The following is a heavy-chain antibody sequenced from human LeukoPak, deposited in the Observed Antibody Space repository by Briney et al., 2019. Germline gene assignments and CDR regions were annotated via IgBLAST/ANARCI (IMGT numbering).Heavy chain of an antibody. J-gene: IGHJ3*02. V-gene: IGHV3-23*01. CDR1: GFTFSSYG. D-gene: IGHD5-24*01. CDR3: AKAVDLATISVDI. CDR2: ISGSGGST. Sequence: PGGSLRLSCAASGFTFSSYGMSWVRQAPGKGLEWVSAISGSGGSTYYADSVKGRFTISRDNSKNTLYLVMNSLRVDDTAVYYCAKAVDLATISVDIWGQGTMVTVSS.